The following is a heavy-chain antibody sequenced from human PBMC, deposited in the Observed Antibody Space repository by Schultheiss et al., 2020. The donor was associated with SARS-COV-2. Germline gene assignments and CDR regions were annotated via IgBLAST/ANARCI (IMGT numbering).Heavy chain of an antibody. D-gene: IGHD6-6*01. CDR1: GGSISSYY. CDR2: IYTSGNT. V-gene: IGHV4-4*07. CDR3: ARRGKAARLGWFDP. Sequence: SETLSLTCTVSGGSISSYYWSWIRQPAGKGLEWIGRIYTSGNTNYNPSHKSRVTMSVDTSKNQFSLKLSSVTAADTAVYYCARRGKAARLGWFDPWGQGTLVTVSS. J-gene: IGHJ5*02.